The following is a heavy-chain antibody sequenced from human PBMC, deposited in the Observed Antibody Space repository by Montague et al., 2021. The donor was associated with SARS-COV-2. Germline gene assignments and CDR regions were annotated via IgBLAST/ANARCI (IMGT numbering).Heavy chain of an antibody. CDR2: TYYTSKWNN. Sequence: CAISGDSVSRFGVGWNWIRRAPPRGLEGLGSTYYTSKWNNDYTIAVKSRRSISPATAKNQFSLQLKSVTPEDTAVYYCARWTGNSRYFDSWGQGILVTVSS. J-gene: IGHJ4*01. D-gene: IGHD3/OR15-3a*01. V-gene: IGHV6-1*01. CDR3: ARWTGNSRYFDS. CDR1: GDSVSRFGVG.